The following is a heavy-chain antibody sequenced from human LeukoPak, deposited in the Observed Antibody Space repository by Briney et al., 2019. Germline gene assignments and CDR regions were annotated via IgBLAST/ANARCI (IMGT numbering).Heavy chain of an antibody. CDR3: ASEKFHTGSHTTPDY. CDR1: GFTFSDYF. Sequence: TGGSLRLSCAASGFTFSDYFMTWIRQAPGKGLEWVSYISSSSSNTNYADSVKGRFTVSRDNSKNTLFLQMDSLRAEDTAVYYCASEKFHTGSHTTPDYWGQGTLVTVSS. CDR2: ISSSSSNT. J-gene: IGHJ4*02. D-gene: IGHD1-26*01. V-gene: IGHV3-11*06.